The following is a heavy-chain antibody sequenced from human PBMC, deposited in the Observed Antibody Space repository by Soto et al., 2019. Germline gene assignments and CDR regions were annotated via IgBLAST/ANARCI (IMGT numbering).Heavy chain of an antibody. D-gene: IGHD2-15*01. CDR1: GGAISSGGYY. CDR2: MYYTGRS. CDR3: ARTGGYCSGGACYPHYLDY. Sequence: PSETLSLTCTVSGGAISSGGYYWSWIRQYPGKGLEWIGYMYYTGRSYYNPSLKSRVTISIDTSKNQFSLKLNSVTAADTAVYSCARTGGYCSGGACYPHYLDYWAQG. J-gene: IGHJ4*02. V-gene: IGHV4-31*03.